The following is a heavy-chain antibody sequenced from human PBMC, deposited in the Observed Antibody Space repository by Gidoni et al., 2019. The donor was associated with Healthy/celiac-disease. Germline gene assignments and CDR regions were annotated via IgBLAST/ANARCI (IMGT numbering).Heavy chain of an antibody. J-gene: IGHJ4*02. CDR2: INPGASDT. Sequence: EVQLVQSGAEVKKPGESLKISCKGSGYSFTSYWIGWVRQMPGKGLDWMGIINPGASDTDYSPSFQGQVTISADKSISTAYLQWSSLKASDAAVYYCARLGYDILTGYFKGDYFDYWGQGTLVTVSS. CDR3: ARLGYDILTGYFKGDYFDY. CDR1: GYSFTSYW. D-gene: IGHD3-9*01. V-gene: IGHV5-51*03.